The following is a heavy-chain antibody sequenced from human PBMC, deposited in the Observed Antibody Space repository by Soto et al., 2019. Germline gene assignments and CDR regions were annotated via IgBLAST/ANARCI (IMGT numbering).Heavy chain of an antibody. CDR1: SYDFTNYG. CDR2: ISAYNGNI. J-gene: IGHJ4*02. CDR3: ARGHDILNGWKFTF. D-gene: IGHD3-9*01. Sequence: QVRLVQSGAEVKKPGASVKVSCKTYSYDFTNYGINWVRQAPGQGLEWMGWISAYNGNIVYAQNFRGRATLTTDTSTGSAYMELRSLRSDDTAVYYCARGHDILNGWKFTFWGQGTLFTVSS. V-gene: IGHV1-18*01.